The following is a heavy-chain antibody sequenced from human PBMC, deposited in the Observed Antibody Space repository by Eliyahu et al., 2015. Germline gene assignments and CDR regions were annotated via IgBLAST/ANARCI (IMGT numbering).Heavy chain of an antibody. D-gene: IGHD3-10*01. CDR3: RSGSYYSPSIDS. CDR2: IYKSGST. Sequence: VQLQESGPGLVKPSETLSLTCDVSGGSVTSINWGSWVRQAPGEGLEWIGEIYKSGSTNFNPSLKSRVTISVDSTKNQFSLKMKSVTAADTAVYYCRSGSYYSPSIDSWGQGTLVTVSS. CDR1: GGSVTSINW. V-gene: IGHV4-4*02. J-gene: IGHJ4*02.